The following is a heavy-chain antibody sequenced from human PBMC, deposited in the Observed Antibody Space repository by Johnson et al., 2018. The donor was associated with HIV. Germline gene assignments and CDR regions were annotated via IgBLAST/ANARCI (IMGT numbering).Heavy chain of an antibody. CDR2: ISYDGSNK. J-gene: IGHJ3*02. Sequence: QVQLVESGGGVVQPGRSLRLSCAASGFTFSSYAMHWVRRAPGKGLEWVAAISYDGSNKYYADSVKGRFTISRDNSKSTLYLQMNSLRAEDTAVFYCARDQAPWGDDAFDIWGQGTMVTVSS. CDR1: GFTFSSYA. V-gene: IGHV3-30-3*01. D-gene: IGHD3-16*01. CDR3: ARDQAPWGDDAFDI.